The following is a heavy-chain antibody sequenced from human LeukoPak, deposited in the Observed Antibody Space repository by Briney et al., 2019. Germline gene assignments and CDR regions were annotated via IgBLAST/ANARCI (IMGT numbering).Heavy chain of an antibody. V-gene: IGHV3-11*01. Sequence: PGGPLRLSCAASGFPFSDYYVSWLRQATGKGLVWVSYISSSCSTIYYADSVKGRFTISRDNAKNSLYLQMNSLRAEDTAVYYCARSHYYYDSSGYSSWGQGTLVTVSS. CDR1: GFPFSDYY. J-gene: IGHJ5*02. CDR3: ARSHYYYDSSGYSS. D-gene: IGHD3-22*01. CDR2: ISSSCSTI.